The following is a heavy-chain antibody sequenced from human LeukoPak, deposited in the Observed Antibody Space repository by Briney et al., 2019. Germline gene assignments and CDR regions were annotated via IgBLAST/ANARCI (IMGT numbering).Heavy chain of an antibody. CDR1: GGSISSYY. CDR3: ARRGKWSDFDY. V-gene: IGHV4-4*09. J-gene: IGHJ4*02. D-gene: IGHD2-15*01. Sequence: SETLSLTCTVSGGSISSYYWSWIRQPPGKGLEWIGYIYTSGSTNYNPSLKSRVTISVDTSKNQFSLKLSSVTAADTAVYYCARRGKWSDFDYWGQGTLVTVSS. CDR2: IYTSGST.